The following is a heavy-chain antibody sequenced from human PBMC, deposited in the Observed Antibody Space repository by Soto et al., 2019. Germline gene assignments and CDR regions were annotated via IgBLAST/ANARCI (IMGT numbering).Heavy chain of an antibody. CDR2: VYYCGTT. D-gene: IGHD2-2*01. CDR1: NGSISNYY. CDR3: ARAPRDAIPDY. J-gene: IGHJ4*02. V-gene: IGHV4-59*01. Sequence: KPSETLSLTCTVSNGSISNYYWTWIRQSPGKGLEWIGFVYYCGTTNYNPSLKSRVTISLHTSKNQFSLKLSSVTAADTAVYYCARAPRDAIPDYWGQGTLVTVSS.